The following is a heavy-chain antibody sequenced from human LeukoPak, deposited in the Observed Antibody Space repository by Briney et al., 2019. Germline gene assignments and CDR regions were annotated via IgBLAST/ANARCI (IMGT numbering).Heavy chain of an antibody. J-gene: IGHJ4*02. CDR3: AKEGNLYSSGPGYFDN. D-gene: IGHD6-19*01. Sequence: GGSLRLSCAASGFTFSSYAMTWVRQAPGKGLEWVSTITASGSSTSSADSVKGRFTISRDNSKNTLYLQMNSLRAEDTAVYYCAKEGNLYSSGPGYFDNWGQGTLVTVSS. V-gene: IGHV3-23*01. CDR2: ITASGSST. CDR1: GFTFSSYA.